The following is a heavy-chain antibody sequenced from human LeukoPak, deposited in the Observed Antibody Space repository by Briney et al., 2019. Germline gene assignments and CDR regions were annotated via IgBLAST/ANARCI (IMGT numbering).Heavy chain of an antibody. D-gene: IGHD3-16*02. V-gene: IGHV4-39*01. Sequence: SETLSLTCTVSGGSISSSSYYWGWIRQPPGKGLEWIGSIYYSGSTYYNPSLKSRVTISVDTSKNQFSLKLSSVNAADTAVYYCARIAGTTYDYIWGSYRHGPFDYWGQGTLVTGSS. CDR3: ARIAGTTYDYIWGSYRHGPFDY. CDR2: IYYSGST. CDR1: GGSISSSSYY. J-gene: IGHJ4*02.